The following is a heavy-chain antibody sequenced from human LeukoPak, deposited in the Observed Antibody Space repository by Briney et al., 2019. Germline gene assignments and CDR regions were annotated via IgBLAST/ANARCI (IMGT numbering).Heavy chain of an antibody. CDR3: ARITMVRGVIIKNHYYFDY. CDR2: IYYSGST. D-gene: IGHD3-10*01. J-gene: IGHJ4*02. V-gene: IGHV4-39*01. Sequence: SETLSLTCTVSGGSISSSSYYWGWIRQPPGKGLEWIGSIYYSGSTYYNPSLKSRVTISVDTSKNQFSLKLSSVTAADTAVYYCARITMVRGVIIKNHYYFDYWGQGTLVNVSS. CDR1: GGSISSSSYY.